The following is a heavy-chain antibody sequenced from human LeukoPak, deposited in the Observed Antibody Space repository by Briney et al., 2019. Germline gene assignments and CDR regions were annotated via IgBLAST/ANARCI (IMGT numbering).Heavy chain of an antibody. CDR2: IYYSGST. J-gene: IGHJ4*02. CDR1: GGFISSYY. V-gene: IGHV4-59*08. Sequence: PSETLSLTCTVSGGFISSYYWSWIRQPPGKGLEWIGYIYYSGSTNYNPSLKSRVTISVVTSKNQFSLKLSSVTAADTAVYYCARHTYGAPIEYWGQGTLVTVSS. D-gene: IGHD4-17*01. CDR3: ARHTYGAPIEY.